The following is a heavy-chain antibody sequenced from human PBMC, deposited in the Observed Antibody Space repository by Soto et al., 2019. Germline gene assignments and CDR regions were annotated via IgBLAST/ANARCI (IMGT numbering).Heavy chain of an antibody. D-gene: IGHD4-17*01. CDR1: DGSISGLY. V-gene: IGHV4-59*08. CDR2: ASSSGPT. Sequence: QVQLQESGPGLVRPSETLSLTCSVSDGSISGLYWTWVRQSPGKGLEWIGWASSSGPTNYKPSLKSRVSFSVDTSKNQHSLKLTSVTAADTAIYYCSRLRKHYFMDAWCKGTTVAVSS. J-gene: IGHJ6*03. CDR3: SRLRKHYFMDA.